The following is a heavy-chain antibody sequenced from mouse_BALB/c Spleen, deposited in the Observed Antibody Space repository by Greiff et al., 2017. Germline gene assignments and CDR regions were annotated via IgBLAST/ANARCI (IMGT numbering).Heavy chain of an antibody. Sequence: EVKLVESGPELVKPGASVKISCKASGYSFTGYFMNWVMQSHGKSLEWIGRINPYNGDTFYNQKFKGKATLTVDKSSSTAHMELRSLASEDSAVYYCARREDGYLFAYWGQGTLVTVSA. CDR3: ARREDGYLFAY. CDR2: INPYNGDT. CDR1: GYSFTGYF. V-gene: IGHV1-20*02. J-gene: IGHJ3*01. D-gene: IGHD2-3*01.